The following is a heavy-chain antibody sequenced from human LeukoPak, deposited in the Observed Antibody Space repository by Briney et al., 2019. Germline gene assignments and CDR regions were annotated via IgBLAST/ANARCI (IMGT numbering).Heavy chain of an antibody. Sequence: SGTLSLTCAVSGGSISSSNWWSWVRQPPGKGLEWIGEIYHSGSTNYNPSLKSRVTISVDTSKNQFSLKLSSVTAADTAVYYCARQWGSFYGSGRLTINYYYYMDVWGKGTTVTISS. J-gene: IGHJ6*03. CDR3: ARQWGSFYGSGRLTINYYYYMDV. D-gene: IGHD3-10*01. CDR2: IYHSGST. V-gene: IGHV4-4*02. CDR1: GGSISSSNW.